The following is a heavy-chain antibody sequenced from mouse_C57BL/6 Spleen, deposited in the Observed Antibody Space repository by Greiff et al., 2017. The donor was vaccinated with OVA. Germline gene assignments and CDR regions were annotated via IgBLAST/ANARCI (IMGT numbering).Heavy chain of an antibody. D-gene: IGHD1-1*01. CDR2: IYPSDSET. CDR3: ARPHYYGSSHTWFAY. Sequence: VQLQQSGAELVRPGSSVKLSCKASGYTFTSYWMDWVKQRPGQGLEWIGNIYPSDSETHYNQKFKDKATLTVDKSSSTAYMQLSSLTSEDSAVYYCARPHYYGSSHTWFAYWGQGTLVTVSA. V-gene: IGHV1-61*01. J-gene: IGHJ3*01. CDR1: GYTFTSYW.